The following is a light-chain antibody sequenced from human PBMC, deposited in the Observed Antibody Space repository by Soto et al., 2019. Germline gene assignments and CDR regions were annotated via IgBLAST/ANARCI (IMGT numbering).Light chain of an antibody. J-gene: IGLJ2*01. Sequence: QSALTQPASVSGSPGQSIAISCTGTSSDVGGYNYVSWYQQHPGKAPKLMIYDVSNRPSGVSTRFSGSKSGNTASLTISGLPAEDEADYYCRSYTSSSTRVFGGGTKLTVL. CDR3: RSYTSSSTRV. CDR2: DVS. V-gene: IGLV2-14*01. CDR1: SSDVGGYNY.